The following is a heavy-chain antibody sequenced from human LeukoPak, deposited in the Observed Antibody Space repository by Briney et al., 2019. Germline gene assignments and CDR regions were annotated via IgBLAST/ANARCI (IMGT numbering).Heavy chain of an antibody. CDR1: GYTFTSYD. Sequence: ASVKVSCKASGYTFTSYDINWVRQATGQGLEWMGWMNPNSGNTGNAQKFQGRATMTRNTSISTAYMELSSLRSEDTAVYYCARGLRWLEWLLSWFDPWGQGTLVTVSS. J-gene: IGHJ5*02. CDR2: MNPNSGNT. CDR3: ARGLRWLEWLLSWFDP. V-gene: IGHV1-8*01. D-gene: IGHD3-3*01.